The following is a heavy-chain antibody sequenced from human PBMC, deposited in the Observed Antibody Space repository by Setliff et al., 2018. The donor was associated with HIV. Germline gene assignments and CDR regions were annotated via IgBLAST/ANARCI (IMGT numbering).Heavy chain of an antibody. Sequence: GSLRLSCAASGFTVSGYWMSWVRQAPGKGLEWVANIKQDGSERYYVDSVKGRFTISRDNTNNSLYLHVNSLRAEDTAVYYCARAAAYFNFWTGYHPHAFDIWGQGTMVTVSS. D-gene: IGHD3-3*01. CDR1: GFTVSGYW. J-gene: IGHJ3*02. V-gene: IGHV3-7*01. CDR2: IKQDGSER. CDR3: ARAAAYFNFWTGYHPHAFDI.